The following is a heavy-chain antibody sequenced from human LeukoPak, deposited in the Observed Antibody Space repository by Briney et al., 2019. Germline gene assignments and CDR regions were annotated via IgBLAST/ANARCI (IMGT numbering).Heavy chain of an antibody. CDR2: MSPNSGNT. CDR3: ARGAFPYCSSTSCYPNYYYGMDV. V-gene: IGHV1-8*01. CDR1: GYTFTSYD. D-gene: IGHD2-2*01. Sequence: ASVKVSCKASGYTFTSYDINWVRQATGQGLEWMGWMSPNSGNTGYAQKFQGRVTKTRNTSISTAYMELSSLRSEDTAVYYCARGAFPYCSSTSCYPNYYYGMDVWGQGTTVTVSS. J-gene: IGHJ6*02.